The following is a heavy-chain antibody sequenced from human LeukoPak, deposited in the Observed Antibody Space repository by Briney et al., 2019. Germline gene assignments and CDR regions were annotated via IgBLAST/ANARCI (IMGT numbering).Heavy chain of an antibody. J-gene: IGHJ4*02. D-gene: IGHD5-12*01. V-gene: IGHV1-24*01. CDR3: ATGSRYGYGSSVDY. CDR2: FDPEDGET. Sequence: ASVKVSCKVSGYTLTELSMHWVRQAPGKGLEWMGGFDPEDGETIYAQKFQGRVTMTEDTSTDTAYMGLSSLRSEDTAVYYCATGSRYGYGSSVDYWGQGTLVTVSS. CDR1: GYTLTELS.